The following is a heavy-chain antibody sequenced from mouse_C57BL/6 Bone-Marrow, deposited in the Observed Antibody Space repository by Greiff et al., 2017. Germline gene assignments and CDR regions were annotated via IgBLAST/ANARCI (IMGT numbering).Heavy chain of an antibody. CDR1: GYTFTSYD. CDR2: IYPRDGST. D-gene: IGHD1-1*01. Sequence: VQVVESGPELVKPGASVKLSCKASGYTFTSYDINWVKQRPGQGLEWIGWIYPRDGSTKYNEKFKGKATLTADTSSSTAYMELHSLTSEDSAVYVYARLEFGGRSGDWYVDVWGTGTTVTVSS. CDR3: ARLEFGGRSGDWYVDV. J-gene: IGHJ1*03. V-gene: IGHV1-85*01.